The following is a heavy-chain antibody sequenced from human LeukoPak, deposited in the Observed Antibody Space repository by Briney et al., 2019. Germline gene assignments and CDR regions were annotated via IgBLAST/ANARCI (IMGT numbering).Heavy chain of an antibody. CDR1: GFMFSSYG. CDR2: ITSGGVNT. D-gene: IGHD3-10*01. CDR3: ARKAMVRDLNWFDP. V-gene: IGHV3-23*01. Sequence: PGGSLRLSCAASGFMFSSYGMTWVRQAPGRGLEWVSSITSGGVNTYYADSVKGRFTISRDISKNTLYLQMNSLRAEDTAVYYCARKAMVRDLNWFDPWGQGTLVTVSS. J-gene: IGHJ5*02.